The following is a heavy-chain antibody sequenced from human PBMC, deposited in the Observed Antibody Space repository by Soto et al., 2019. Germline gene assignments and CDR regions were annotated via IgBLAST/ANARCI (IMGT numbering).Heavy chain of an antibody. V-gene: IGHV3-30-3*01. CDR2: ISYDGSNK. CDR1: GFTFSSYA. Sequence: ESGGGVVQPGRSLRLSCAASGFTFSSYAMHWVPQAPGKGLEWVAVISYDGSNKYYADSVKGRFTISRDNSKNTLYLQMNSLRAEDTAVYYCARDHGGDYGDYGGHFDYWGQGTLVTVSS. CDR3: ARDHGGDYGDYGGHFDY. D-gene: IGHD4-17*01. J-gene: IGHJ4*02.